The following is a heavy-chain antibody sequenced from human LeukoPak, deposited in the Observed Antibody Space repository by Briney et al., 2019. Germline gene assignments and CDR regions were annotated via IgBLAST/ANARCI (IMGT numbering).Heavy chain of an antibody. CDR2: IYTSGST. Sequence: SETLSLTCTVSGGSISSGSYYWSWIRQPAGKGLEWIGRIYTSGSTNYNPSLKSRVTISVDTSKNQFSLKLSSMTAADTAVYYCAASQQLLSFVGYWGQGTLVTVSS. V-gene: IGHV4-61*02. J-gene: IGHJ4*02. D-gene: IGHD3-16*02. CDR3: AASQQLLSFVGY. CDR1: GGSISSGSYY.